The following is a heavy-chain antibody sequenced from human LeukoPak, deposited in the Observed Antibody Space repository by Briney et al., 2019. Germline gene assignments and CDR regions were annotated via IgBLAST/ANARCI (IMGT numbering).Heavy chain of an antibody. CDR2: ISYPGST. J-gene: IGHJ6*03. D-gene: IGHD2-8*01. Sequence: SETLSLTCTVSGGSISSYYWSWIRQPPGKGLDWIGYISYPGSTNYNPSLNSRVTISIDTSKNQFSLKLSSVTAADTAVYYCARGYCTNGVCYPYYYYYYMDVWGKGATVTVSS. CDR1: GGSISSYY. CDR3: ARGYCTNGVCYPYYYYYYMDV. V-gene: IGHV4-59*12.